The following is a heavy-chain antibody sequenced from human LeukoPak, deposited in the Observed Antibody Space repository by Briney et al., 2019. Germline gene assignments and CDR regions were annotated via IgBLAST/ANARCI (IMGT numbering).Heavy chain of an antibody. D-gene: IGHD6-13*01. CDR1: GFTFSSYA. Sequence: GGSLRLSCAASGFTFSSYAMHWVRQAPGKGLEWVAVISYDGSNKYYADSVKGRFTISRDNSKNTLYLQMNSLRAEDTAVYYCVKDRAGYSSSWYVGDFDYWGRGTLVTVSS. CDR2: ISYDGSNK. V-gene: IGHV3-30*04. CDR3: VKDRAGYSSSWYVGDFDY. J-gene: IGHJ4*02.